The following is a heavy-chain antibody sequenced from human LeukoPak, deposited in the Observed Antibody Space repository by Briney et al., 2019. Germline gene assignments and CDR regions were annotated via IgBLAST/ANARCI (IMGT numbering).Heavy chain of an antibody. V-gene: IGHV4-39*07. CDR3: ARVRWELLRGPTYWYFDL. J-gene: IGHJ2*01. Sequence: WETLSLTRTVSGGSISSSSYYWGWIRQPPGKGLEWIGSIYYSGSTYYNPSLKSRVTISVGTSKNPFSLKLSSVTAADTAVYYCARVRWELLRGPTYWYFDLWGRGTLVTVSS. D-gene: IGHD1-26*01. CDR2: IYYSGST. CDR1: GGSISSSSYY.